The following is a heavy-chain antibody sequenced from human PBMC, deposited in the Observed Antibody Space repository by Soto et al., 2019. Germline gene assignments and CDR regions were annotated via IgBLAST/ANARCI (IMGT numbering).Heavy chain of an antibody. D-gene: IGHD3-3*01. CDR2: IYHSGST. V-gene: IGHV4-4*02. CDR3: ASILNSDFCSGDGGY. J-gene: IGHJ4*02. Sequence: SETLSLTCAVSGGSISSSNWWRWVRQPPGKGLEWSGEIYHSGSTNYNPSLKSRVTISADKSKNQFSLQLSSVTAADPAVSYCASILNSDFCSGDGGYWGQGTLVTVSS. CDR1: GGSISSSNW.